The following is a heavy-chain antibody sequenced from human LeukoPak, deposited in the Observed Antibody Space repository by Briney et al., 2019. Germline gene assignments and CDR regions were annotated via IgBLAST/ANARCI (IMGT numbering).Heavy chain of an antibody. CDR1: GFIFRSYA. CDR2: ITANGDTT. J-gene: IGHJ4*02. D-gene: IGHD3-3*01. Sequence: GGSLRLSCVGSGFIFRSYAVTWVRQAPGKGLDWVSSITANGDTTYYADSVKGRFTISRDNSKNTLYLQVSSLRAEDTAVYYCATFGVIVRNNYLDYWGQGALVAVSS. CDR3: ATFGVIVRNNYLDY. V-gene: IGHV3-23*01.